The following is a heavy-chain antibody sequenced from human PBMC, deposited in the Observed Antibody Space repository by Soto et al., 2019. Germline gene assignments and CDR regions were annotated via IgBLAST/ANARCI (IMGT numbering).Heavy chain of an antibody. CDR3: ARNGYNWNYNDWFDP. Sequence: GGSLRLSCAASGFTFSSYSMDWVRQAPGKGLEWVSYISSSSTIYYADSVKGRFTISRDNAKNSLYLQMNSLRDEDTAVYYCARNGYNWNYNDWFDPWGQGTLVTVSS. V-gene: IGHV3-48*02. J-gene: IGHJ5*02. CDR1: GFTFSSYS. D-gene: IGHD1-7*01. CDR2: ISSSSTI.